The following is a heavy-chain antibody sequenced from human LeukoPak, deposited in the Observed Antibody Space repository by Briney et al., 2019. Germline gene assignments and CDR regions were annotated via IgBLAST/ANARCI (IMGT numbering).Heavy chain of an antibody. CDR1: GFTFNTYA. V-gene: IGHV3-23*01. CDR2: ISASGGST. J-gene: IGHJ4*02. Sequence: GGTLRLSCAASGFTFNTYAMTWVRQAPGKGLEWVSSISASGGSTYYADSVRGRFTISRDNSRNTVYLQMNSLRAEDTAVYYCAKDDRWLQFCCWGQGTLVTVSA. D-gene: IGHD5-24*01. CDR3: AKDDRWLQFCC.